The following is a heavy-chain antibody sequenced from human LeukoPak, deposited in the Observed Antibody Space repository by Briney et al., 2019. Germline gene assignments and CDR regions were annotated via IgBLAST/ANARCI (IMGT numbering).Heavy chain of an antibody. CDR2: IYSGGST. Sequence: PGGSLRLSCAASGFTVSSNYMSWVRQAPGKGLEWVSVIYSGGSTYYSDSVKGRFTISRDNSKNTLYLQMNSLRAEDTAVYYCARLRGDGYNYYFAYWGQGTLVTVSS. J-gene: IGHJ4*02. D-gene: IGHD5-24*01. V-gene: IGHV3-53*01. CDR3: ARLRGDGYNYYFAY. CDR1: GFTVSSNY.